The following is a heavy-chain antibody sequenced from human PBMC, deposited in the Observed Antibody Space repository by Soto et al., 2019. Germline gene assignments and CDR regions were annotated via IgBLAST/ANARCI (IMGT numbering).Heavy chain of an antibody. CDR3: ARGIAARPRVRYYFDY. CDR1: GGSFSGYY. D-gene: IGHD6-6*01. Sequence: SETLSLTCAVYGGSFSGYYWSWIRQPPGKGLEWIGEINHSGSTNYNPSLKSRVTISVDTSKNQFSPKLSSVTAADTAVYYCARGIAARPRVRYYFDYWGQGTLVTVSS. V-gene: IGHV4-34*01. CDR2: INHSGST. J-gene: IGHJ4*02.